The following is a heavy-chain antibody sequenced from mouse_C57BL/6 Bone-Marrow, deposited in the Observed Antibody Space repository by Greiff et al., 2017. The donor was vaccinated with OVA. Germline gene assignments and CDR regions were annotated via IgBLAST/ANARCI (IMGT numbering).Heavy chain of an antibody. CDR1: GFTFSDYG. Sequence: EVMLVESGGGLVQPGGSLKLSCAASGFTFSDYGMAWVRQAPRKGPEWVAFISNLAYSIYYADTVTGRFTISGENAKNTLYLEMSSLRSEDTAMYYCARRERHYAMDYWGQGTSVTVSS. CDR3: ARRERHYAMDY. V-gene: IGHV5-15*04. CDR2: ISNLAYSI. J-gene: IGHJ4*01.